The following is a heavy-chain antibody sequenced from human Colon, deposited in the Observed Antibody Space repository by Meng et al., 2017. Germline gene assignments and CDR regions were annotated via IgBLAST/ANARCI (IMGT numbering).Heavy chain of an antibody. V-gene: IGHV4-31*04. CDR2: IYYTGST. J-gene: IGHJ4*02. CDR1: GGSICSGGYT. CDR3: AKYDRPPYCFEY. Sequence: QVRVQGAGPCRLQRSQTLSLPLPVSGGSICSGGYTWSWIRQHPGQGLEWIGYIYYTGSTNYNPSFKSRATISVDTSKNQFSLNLASVTAADTAVYYCAKYDRPPYCFEYWGQGTLVTVSS. D-gene: IGHD2-15*01.